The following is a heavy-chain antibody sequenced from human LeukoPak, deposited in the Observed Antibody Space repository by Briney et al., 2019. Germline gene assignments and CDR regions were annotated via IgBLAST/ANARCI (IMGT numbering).Heavy chain of an antibody. V-gene: IGHV1-46*01. CDR3: ARGFRLEGTWVLMGY. CDR1: GYTFTSYY. D-gene: IGHD2-8*01. Sequence: ASVKVSCKASGYTFTSYYMHWVRQAPGQGLEWMGIINPSGGSTSYAQKFQGRVTMTRDTSTSTVYMELSSLRSEDTAVYYCARGFRLEGTWVLMGYWGQGTLVTVSS. J-gene: IGHJ4*02. CDR2: INPSGGST.